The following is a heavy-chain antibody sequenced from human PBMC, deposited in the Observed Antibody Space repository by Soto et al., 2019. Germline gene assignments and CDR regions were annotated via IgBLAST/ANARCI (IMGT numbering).Heavy chain of an antibody. CDR2: IYRTGST. J-gene: IGHJ4*02. CDR3: ASRDPGTSVDY. CDR1: GGSFTSNNW. D-gene: IGHD1-7*01. V-gene: IGHV4-4*02. Sequence: QVQLQESGPGLVKTSGTLSLTCAVSGGSFTSNNWWTWVRQPPGQGLEWIGEIYRTGSTNYNPSLKSRVTISLDKSENQFSLKVTSLTAADTAVYSCASRDPGTSVDYWGQGTLVTVSS.